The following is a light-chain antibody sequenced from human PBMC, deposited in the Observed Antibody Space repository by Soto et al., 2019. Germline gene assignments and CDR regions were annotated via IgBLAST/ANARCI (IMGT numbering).Light chain of an antibody. V-gene: IGLV1-51*01. CDR1: TSKIKYKD. J-gene: IGLJ2*01. Sequence: QSVLTQPPSVSAAPGQKVTISCSGSTSKIKYKDVSWYQQLPGTAPKLLIYDNDKRASGVPDRFSASKSGTTATLAIAGLQSGDEGDYYCTAWTSGGIFGGGTKLTVL. CDR2: DND. CDR3: TAWTSGGI.